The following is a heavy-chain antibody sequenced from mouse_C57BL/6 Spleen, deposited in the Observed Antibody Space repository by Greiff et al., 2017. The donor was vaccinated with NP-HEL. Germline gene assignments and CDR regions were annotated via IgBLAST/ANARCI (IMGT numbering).Heavy chain of an antibody. CDR2: IRNKANGYTT. CDR1: GFTFTDYY. J-gene: IGHJ3*01. V-gene: IGHV7-3*01. CDR3: AREFDYGSSSWFAY. D-gene: IGHD1-1*01. Sequence: EVNLVESGGGLVQPGGSLSLSCAASGFTFTDYYMSWVRQPPGKALEWLGFIRNKANGYTTEYSASVKGRFTISRDNSQSILYLQMNALRAEDSATYYCAREFDYGSSSWFAYWGQGTLVTVSA.